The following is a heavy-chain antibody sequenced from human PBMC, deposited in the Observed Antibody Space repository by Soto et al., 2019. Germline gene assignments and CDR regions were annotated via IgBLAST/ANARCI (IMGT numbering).Heavy chain of an antibody. V-gene: IGHV6-1*01. CDR2: THYRSKWYN. D-gene: IGHD5-12*01. J-gene: IGHJ5*02. CDR1: GDSVSSNSAA. CDR3: ARGSFRRDIVATSRYNWFDP. Sequence: SQTLSLTCAISGDSVSSNSAAWNWIRQSPSRGLEWLGRTHYRSKWYNDYAVSVKSRITINPDTSKNQFSLQLNSVTPEDTAVYYCARGSFRRDIVATSRYNWFDPWGQGTLVTVSS.